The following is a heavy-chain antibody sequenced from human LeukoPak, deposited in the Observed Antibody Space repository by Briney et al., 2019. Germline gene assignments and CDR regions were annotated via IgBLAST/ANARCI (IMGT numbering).Heavy chain of an antibody. CDR1: RSTFTNYL. CDR3: ARDTRTMTAVTRGQHYYYGLDV. Sequence: ASVRVSCKASRSTFTNYLLHSVPQAPGHRLKGLTIINTSDVGTYYEQKLQGRVTVTRDTSTSTVYMELSSLRSEDTAVYYCARDTRTMTAVTRGQHYYYGLDVWGQGTTVTVSS. V-gene: IGHV1-46*01. CDR2: INTSDVGT. D-gene: IGHD4-17*01. J-gene: IGHJ6*02.